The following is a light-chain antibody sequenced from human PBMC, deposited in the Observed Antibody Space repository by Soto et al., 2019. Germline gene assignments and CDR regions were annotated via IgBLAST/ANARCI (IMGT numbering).Light chain of an antibody. Sequence: QAVVTQEPSLTVSPGGTVTLTCASSTGAVTSGYYPGWFQQRPGQAPTSLIHSTSIKHSRTPARFSGSLLGGKAALTLSAVQAEDEDDYYCLLYCDGAQVFGGGTKVTVL. CDR1: TGAVTSGYY. CDR2: STS. V-gene: IGLV7-43*01. J-gene: IGLJ3*02. CDR3: LLYCDGAQV.